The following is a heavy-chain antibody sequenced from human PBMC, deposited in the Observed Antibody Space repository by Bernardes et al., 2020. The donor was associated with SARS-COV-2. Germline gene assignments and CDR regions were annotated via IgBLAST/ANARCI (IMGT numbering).Heavy chain of an antibody. V-gene: IGHV3-21*01. D-gene: IGHD2-15*01. CDR3: ASGSVGGPTYYYYGMDV. CDR1: GFTFSSYS. Sequence: GGSLRLSCAASGFTFSSYSMNWVRQAPGKGLEWVSSISSSSSYIYYADSVKGRFTISRDNAKNSLYLQMNSLRAEDTAVYYCASGSVGGPTYYYYGMDVWGQGTTVTVSS. J-gene: IGHJ6*02. CDR2: ISSSSSYI.